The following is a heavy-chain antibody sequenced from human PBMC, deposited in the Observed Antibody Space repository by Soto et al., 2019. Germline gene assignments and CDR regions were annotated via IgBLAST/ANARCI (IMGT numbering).Heavy chain of an antibody. CDR2: IYYTGPT. CDR1: GGSITSGDFY. J-gene: IGHJ6*02. D-gene: IGHD3-16*01. Sequence: QLQESGPGLVKPSQTLSLTCTVSGGSITSGDFYWTWIRQPPGKGLEWIGSIYYTGPTYYNPSLENRVSISVDTTKNTFALSLASVTAADTAVYYCAREEGGVVTPALLFGLDVWGQGTTITVSS. V-gene: IGHV4-30-4*01. CDR3: AREEGGVVTPALLFGLDV.